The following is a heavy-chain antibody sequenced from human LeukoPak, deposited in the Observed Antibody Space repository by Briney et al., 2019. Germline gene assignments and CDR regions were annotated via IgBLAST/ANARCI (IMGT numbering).Heavy chain of an antibody. V-gene: IGHV3-23*01. J-gene: IGHJ4*02. CDR1: GFTFSSYA. Sequence: GGSLRLSCAASGFTFSSYAMSWVRQAPGKGLEWVSAISGSGGSTYYADSVKGRFTISRDNSKNTLYLQMNSLRAEDTAVYYCAKDPGSPYSSGWYEGSFDYWGQGTLVTVSS. D-gene: IGHD6-19*01. CDR3: AKDPGSPYSSGWYEGSFDY. CDR2: ISGSGGST.